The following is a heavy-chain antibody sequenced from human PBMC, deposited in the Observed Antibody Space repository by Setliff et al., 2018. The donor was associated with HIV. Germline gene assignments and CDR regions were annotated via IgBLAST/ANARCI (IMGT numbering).Heavy chain of an antibody. V-gene: IGHV4-31*03. D-gene: IGHD6-6*01. J-gene: IGHJ5*02. Sequence: PSETLSLTCTVSGGSISSGGYYWSWIRQHPGKGLEWIGYIYYSGSTYYNPSLKSRVTISVDTSKNQFSLKLSSVTAADTAVYYCARGVYLEYSSPRWFDPWGQGTLVTVSS. CDR1: GGSISSGGYY. CDR3: ARGVYLEYSSPRWFDP. CDR2: IYYSGST.